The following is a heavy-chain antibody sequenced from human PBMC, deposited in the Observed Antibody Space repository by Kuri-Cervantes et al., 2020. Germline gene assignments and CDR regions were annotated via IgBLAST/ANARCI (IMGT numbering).Heavy chain of an antibody. V-gene: IGHV3-48*01. CDR2: ISSSSNSK. CDR1: GFMFSSYS. J-gene: IGHJ4*02. CDR3: ARDYGSGSFYTFYIDY. Sequence: GESLKISCAASGFMFSSYSMNWVRQAPGKGLEWVAHISSSSNSKFYADSVKGRFTISRDNAQNSLYLQMNSLRAEDTAVYYCARDYGSGSFYTFYIDYWGQGTLVTVSS. D-gene: IGHD3-10*01.